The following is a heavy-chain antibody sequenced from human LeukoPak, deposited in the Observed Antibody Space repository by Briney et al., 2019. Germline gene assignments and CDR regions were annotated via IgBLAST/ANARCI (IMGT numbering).Heavy chain of an antibody. CDR2: ISGSGDST. CDR1: GFTFSSYA. CDR3: AKDDNSGSYYNT. V-gene: IGHV3-23*01. D-gene: IGHD3-10*01. Sequence: GGSLRLSCAASGFTFSSYAMSWVRPPPGKGLEWVSAISGSGDSTFYADSVKGRFTISRDNSKNTLYLQMNSLRAEDTAVYYCAKDDNSGSYYNTWGQGTLVTVSS. J-gene: IGHJ5*02.